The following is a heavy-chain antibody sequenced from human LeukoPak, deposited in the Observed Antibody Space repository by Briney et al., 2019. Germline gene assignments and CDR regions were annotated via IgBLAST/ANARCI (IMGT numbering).Heavy chain of an antibody. Sequence: SETLSLTCAVYGGSFSGYYWSWIRQPPGKGLEWIGEINHSGSTNYNPSLKSRVTIPVDTSKNQFSLKLSSVTAADTAVYYCARQLGYCSGGSCYLSPNWFDPWGQGTLVTVSS. D-gene: IGHD2-15*01. CDR2: INHSGST. CDR1: GGSFSGYY. J-gene: IGHJ5*02. V-gene: IGHV4-34*01. CDR3: ARQLGYCSGGSCYLSPNWFDP.